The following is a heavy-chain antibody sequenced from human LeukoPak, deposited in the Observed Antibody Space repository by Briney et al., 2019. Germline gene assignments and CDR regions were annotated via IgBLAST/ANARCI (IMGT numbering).Heavy chain of an antibody. CDR2: MYYRGST. CDR3: ARTGSSGRYRAFDI. D-gene: IGHD6-19*01. V-gene: IGHV4-39*07. Sequence: PSETLSLTCTVSGGSINSSSYYWGWVRQPPGKGLEWIGSMYYRGSTYYNPSLKSRVTISVDTSKNQFSLKLSSVTAADTAVYYCARTGSSGRYRAFDIWGQGTMVTVSS. CDR1: GGSINSSSYY. J-gene: IGHJ3*02.